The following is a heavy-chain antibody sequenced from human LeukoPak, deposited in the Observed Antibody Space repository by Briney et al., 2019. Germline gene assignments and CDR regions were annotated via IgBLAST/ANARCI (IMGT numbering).Heavy chain of an antibody. V-gene: IGHV1-18*01. CDR1: GYTFTNYG. Sequence: GASVKVSCKASGYTFTNYGISWVRQAPGQGLEWMGWISPYNGNTNYAQKLRGRVTMTTDTSTSTAYMELRNLRSDDTAVYYCARATRLPGYFDGKDAFDIWGQGTMVTVSS. D-gene: IGHD3-9*01. CDR3: ARATRLPGYFDGKDAFDI. CDR2: ISPYNGNT. J-gene: IGHJ3*02.